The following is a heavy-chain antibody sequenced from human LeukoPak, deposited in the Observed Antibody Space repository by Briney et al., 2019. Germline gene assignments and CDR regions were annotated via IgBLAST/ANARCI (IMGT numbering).Heavy chain of an antibody. CDR2: IYSDSST. J-gene: IGHJ3*02. CDR1: GFSVSSNY. V-gene: IGHV3-66*01. Sequence: GGSLRLSCAASGFSVSSNYLTWLRQAPGKGLECVSVIYSDSSTYYADSVKGRFTISRDNSKNSLYLQMNSLRAEDTAVYYCARDLYAMSFDAFDIWGQGTMVTVSS. D-gene: IGHD3-9*01. CDR3: ARDLYAMSFDAFDI.